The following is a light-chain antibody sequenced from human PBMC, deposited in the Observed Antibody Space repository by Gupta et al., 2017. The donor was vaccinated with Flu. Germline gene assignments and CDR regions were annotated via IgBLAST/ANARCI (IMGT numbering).Light chain of an antibody. CDR2: LNSDGSH. CDR1: SGHSSYA. Sequence: QLVLTQSPSASASRGASVKLTGTLSSGHSSYAIAWHQQQPEKGPRYLMKLNSDGSHSKGDGIPDRLSGSSSGAERYLTISSLQSEDEADYYCQTWGTGPVFGGGTKLTVL. V-gene: IGLV4-69*01. J-gene: IGLJ2*01. CDR3: QTWGTGPV.